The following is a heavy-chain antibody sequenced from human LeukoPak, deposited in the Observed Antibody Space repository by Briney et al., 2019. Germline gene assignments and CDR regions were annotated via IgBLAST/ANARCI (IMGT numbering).Heavy chain of an antibody. D-gene: IGHD5-12*01. Sequence: GGSLRLSCAASGFTFSSYGMHWVRQAPGKGLVGGAFIRYDGSNKYYADSVKGRFTISRDNSKNTLYLQMNSLRAEDTAVYYCAKDRGYDPRGAFDIWDQGTMVTVSS. CDR1: GFTFSSYG. CDR3: AKDRGYDPRGAFDI. CDR2: IRYDGSNK. J-gene: IGHJ3*02. V-gene: IGHV3-30*02.